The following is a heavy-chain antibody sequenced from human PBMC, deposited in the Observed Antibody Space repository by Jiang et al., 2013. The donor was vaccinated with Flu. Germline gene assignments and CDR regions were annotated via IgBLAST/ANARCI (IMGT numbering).Heavy chain of an antibody. CDR3: AHSLRAASAALAEYFQH. J-gene: IGHJ1*01. CDR1: GFSLSTTEWV. Sequence: KPTQTLTLTCTFSGFSLSTTEWVWAGSVSPPEKALEWLALIYWDDDIRYRPSLKSSLTITKDTSKNQVVLTMTNMDPVDTATYYCAHSLRAASAALAEYFQHWGQGTPGHRLL. D-gene: IGHD2-15*01. CDR2: IYWDDDI. V-gene: IGHV2-5*02.